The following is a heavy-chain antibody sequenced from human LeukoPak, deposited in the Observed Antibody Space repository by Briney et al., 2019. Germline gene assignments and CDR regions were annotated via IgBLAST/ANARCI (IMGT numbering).Heavy chain of an antibody. CDR3: ARVAQGVLWCGELFRVYGMDV. CDR1: GGSFSGYY. D-gene: IGHD3-10*01. Sequence: SETLSLTCAVYGGSFSGYYWSWIRQPPGKGLEWIGEINHSGSTNYNLSLKSRVTISVDTSKNQFSLKLSSVTAADTAVYYCARVAQGVLWCGELFRVYGMDVWGQGTTVTVSS. CDR2: INHSGST. J-gene: IGHJ6*02. V-gene: IGHV4-34*01.